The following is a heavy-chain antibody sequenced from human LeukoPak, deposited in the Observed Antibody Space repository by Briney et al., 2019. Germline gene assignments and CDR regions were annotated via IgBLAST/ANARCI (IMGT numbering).Heavy chain of an antibody. CDR2: ISSSGGTI. Sequence: PGGSLRLSCAASGFTFSSYSMNWVRQAPGKGLEWVSYISSSGGTIHYADSVKGRFTISRDNAKNSLYLQMNSLRAEDTAVYYCAIAPYYYDSSGYFQHWGQGTLVTVSS. D-gene: IGHD3-22*01. CDR3: AIAPYYYDSSGYFQH. J-gene: IGHJ1*01. V-gene: IGHV3-48*04. CDR1: GFTFSSYS.